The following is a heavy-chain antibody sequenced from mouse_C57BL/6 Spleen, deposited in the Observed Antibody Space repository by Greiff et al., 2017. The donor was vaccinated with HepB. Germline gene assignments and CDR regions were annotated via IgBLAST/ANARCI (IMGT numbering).Heavy chain of an antibody. V-gene: IGHV1-82*01. CDR1: GYAFSSSW. Sequence: VKLMESGPELVKPGASVKISCKASGYAFSSSWMNWVKQRPGKGLEWIGRIYPGDGDTNYNGKFKGKATLTADKSSSTAYMQLSSLTSEDSAVYFCASSEGNWDQGENWGQGTLVTVSA. J-gene: IGHJ3*01. CDR2: IYPGDGDT. D-gene: IGHD4-1*01. CDR3: ASSEGNWDQGEN.